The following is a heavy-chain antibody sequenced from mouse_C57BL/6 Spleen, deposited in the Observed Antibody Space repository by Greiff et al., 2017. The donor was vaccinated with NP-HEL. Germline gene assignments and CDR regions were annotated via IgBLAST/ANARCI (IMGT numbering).Heavy chain of an antibody. J-gene: IGHJ2*01. Sequence: QVQLQQPGAELVKPGASVKMSCKASGYTFTSYWITWVKQRPGQGLEWIGDIYPGSGSTNYNEKFKSKATLTVDTSSSTAYMQLSSLTSEDSAVYYCARYGGNGGSPYFDYWGQGTTLTVSS. CDR1: GYTFTSYW. V-gene: IGHV1-55*01. D-gene: IGHD1-1*02. CDR2: IYPGSGST. CDR3: ARYGGNGGSPYFDY.